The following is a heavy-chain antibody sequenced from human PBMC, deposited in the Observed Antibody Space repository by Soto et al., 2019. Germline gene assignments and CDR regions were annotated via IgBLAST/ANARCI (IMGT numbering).Heavy chain of an antibody. CDR1: GGTFSSYA. Sequence: QVQLVQSGAEVKKPGSSVKVSCKASGGTFSSYAISWVRQAPGQGLEWMGGIIPILGTANYAQKFQARVTTTADECTSTAYMELSSLRSEDTAVYYCARRGGLERGRDYYYGMDVWGQGTTVTVSS. CDR2: IIPILGTA. V-gene: IGHV1-69*12. CDR3: ARRGGLERGRDYYYGMDV. D-gene: IGHD1-1*01. J-gene: IGHJ6*02.